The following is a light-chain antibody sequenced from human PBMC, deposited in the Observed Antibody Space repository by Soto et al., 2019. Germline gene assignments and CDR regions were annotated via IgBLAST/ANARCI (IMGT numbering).Light chain of an antibody. CDR3: TFFTTSTTLV. J-gene: IGLJ1*01. CDR1: SNDVGHFNY. CDR2: DVS. Sequence: QSVLAQPASVSGSPGQSITISCTGTSNDVGHFNYVSWFQQHPGKAPKLLIFDVSNWPSGVSDRFSGSKSGNTASLTLSGPQPGEEADYSCTFFTTSTTLVFGSGTKVPVL. V-gene: IGLV2-14*03.